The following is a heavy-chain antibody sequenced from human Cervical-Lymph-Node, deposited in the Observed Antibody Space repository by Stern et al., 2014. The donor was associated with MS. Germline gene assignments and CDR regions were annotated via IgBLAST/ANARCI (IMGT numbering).Heavy chain of an antibody. Sequence: VQLVESGSGLLRPSQTLSLTCAVSGGSISSGGDSWNWLRRPPGKGLAWIGALYHRGNTFYNPSLESRVTFSVDKSKNQFSLKLSSVTAADTAVFYCVRGRGSGWVFNSYGLDVWGQGTTVTVSS. CDR2: LYHRGNT. CDR1: GGSISSGGDS. D-gene: IGHD6-19*01. J-gene: IGHJ6*02. CDR3: VRGRGSGWVFNSYGLDV. V-gene: IGHV4-30-2*01.